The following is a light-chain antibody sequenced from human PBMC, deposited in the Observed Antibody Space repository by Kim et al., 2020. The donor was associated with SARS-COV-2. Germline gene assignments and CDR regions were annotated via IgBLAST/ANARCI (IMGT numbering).Light chain of an antibody. CDR1: KLGDKY. CDR2: QDT. CDR3: QAWDSSTVV. J-gene: IGLJ2*01. V-gene: IGLV3-1*01. Sequence: MSPGQTASITCSVDKLGDKYACWYQQKPGQSPVLVIYQDTKRPSGIPGLFSSSNSGNTVTLTISGTQAMDEADYYCQAWDSSTVVFGGGTQLTVL.